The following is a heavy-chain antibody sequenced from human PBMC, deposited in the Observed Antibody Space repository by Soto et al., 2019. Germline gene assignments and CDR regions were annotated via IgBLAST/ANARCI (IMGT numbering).Heavy chain of an antibody. Sequence: EVQLVESGGGLVQPGGSLKLSCAASGFTFSGSAMHWVRQASGKGLEWVGRIRSKANSYATAYAASVKGRFTISRDDSKNTAYLQMNSLKTEDTAVYYCTSLGVADIDYWGQGTLVTVSS. CDR1: GFTFSGSA. J-gene: IGHJ4*02. CDR3: TSLGVADIDY. CDR2: IRSKANSYAT. D-gene: IGHD6-19*01. V-gene: IGHV3-73*01.